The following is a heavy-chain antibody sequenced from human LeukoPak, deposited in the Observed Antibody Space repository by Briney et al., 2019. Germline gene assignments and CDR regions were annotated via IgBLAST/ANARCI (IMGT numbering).Heavy chain of an antibody. D-gene: IGHD6-13*01. Sequence: PGGSLRLSCTASGFTLGDYAMSWFRQAPGKGLEWVGFIRSKAYGGTTEYAASVKGRFTISRDDSKSIAYLQMNSLKTEDTAVYYCTRDDHSSSWYWVTPYYYYGMDVWGQGTTVTVSS. CDR2: IRSKAYGGTT. V-gene: IGHV3-49*03. CDR1: GFTLGDYA. CDR3: TRDDHSSSWYWVTPYYYYGMDV. J-gene: IGHJ6*02.